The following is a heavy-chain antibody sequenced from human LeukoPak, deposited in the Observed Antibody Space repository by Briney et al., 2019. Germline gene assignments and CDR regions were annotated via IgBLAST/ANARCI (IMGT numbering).Heavy chain of an antibody. D-gene: IGHD2-15*01. Sequence: GALRLSCAASGFTLSSYAMSWVRQAPGKGLEWVSAISDSGNTYHADSVKGRFTISRDSSKNTLFLQMNRLRPEDAAVYYCAKNGDRGAYCSGGSCYPYYYYYMDVWGKGTTVAISS. J-gene: IGHJ6*03. V-gene: IGHV3-23*01. CDR2: ISDSGNT. CDR1: GFTLSSYA. CDR3: AKNGDRGAYCSGGSCYPYYYYYMDV.